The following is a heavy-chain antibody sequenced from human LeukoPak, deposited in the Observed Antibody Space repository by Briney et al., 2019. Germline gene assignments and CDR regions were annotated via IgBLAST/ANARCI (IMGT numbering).Heavy chain of an antibody. J-gene: IGHJ4*02. Sequence: ASVKVSCKASGYTFTGYYMHWVRQAPGQGLEWMGRINPNSGGTNYAQKFQGRVTMTRDTSISTAYMELSSLRSEDTAVYYCAAYGSGSYLSPFDYWGQGTLVTVSS. CDR2: INPNSGGT. CDR3: AAYGSGSYLSPFDY. V-gene: IGHV1-2*06. CDR1: GYTFTGYY. D-gene: IGHD3-10*01.